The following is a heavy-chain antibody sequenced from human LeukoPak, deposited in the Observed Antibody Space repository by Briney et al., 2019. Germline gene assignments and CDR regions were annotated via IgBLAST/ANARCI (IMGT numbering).Heavy chain of an antibody. CDR3: ARSRWVTMVRGRRNYYYGMDV. CDR1: GGSLSGYY. D-gene: IGHD3-10*01. V-gene: IGHV4-34*01. J-gene: IGHJ6*02. Sequence: KASETLSLTCAVYGGSLSGYYWSWIRQPPGKGLEWIGEINHSGSTNYNPSLKSRVTISVDTSKNQFSLKLSSVTAADTAVYYCARSRWVTMVRGRRNYYYGMDVWGQGTTVTVSS. CDR2: INHSGST.